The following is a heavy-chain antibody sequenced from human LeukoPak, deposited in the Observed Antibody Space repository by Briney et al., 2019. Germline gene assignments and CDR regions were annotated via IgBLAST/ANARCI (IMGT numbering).Heavy chain of an antibody. CDR2: IYPGDSDT. D-gene: IGHD3-10*01. CDR3: ARRYYYGSGSYDAFDM. CDR1: GYRFTSYW. J-gene: IGHJ3*02. Sequence: GESLKISCKGSGYRFTSYWIGWVRQMPGKGLEWMGIIYPGDSDTRYSPSFQGQVTVSADKSISTAYLQWSSLKASDTAMYYCARRYYYGSGSYDAFDMWGQGTMVTVSS. V-gene: IGHV5-51*01.